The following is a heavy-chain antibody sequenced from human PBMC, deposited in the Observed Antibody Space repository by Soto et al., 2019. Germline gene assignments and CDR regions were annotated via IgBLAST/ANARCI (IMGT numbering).Heavy chain of an antibody. CDR1: GGTFSPNY. J-gene: IGHJ2*01. CDR3: ARANILTGYYVVCFDV. D-gene: IGHD3-9*01. V-gene: IGHV4-59*12. CDR2: IYYGGTT. Sequence: SETRCLTCTVSGGTFSPNYLSGSRQPPGKGLEWVGYIYYGGTTSYNPSLKSRVTISLETSKNQFSLKLISVTAADTAVYYCARANILTGYYVVCFDVWGRGTLVTVSS.